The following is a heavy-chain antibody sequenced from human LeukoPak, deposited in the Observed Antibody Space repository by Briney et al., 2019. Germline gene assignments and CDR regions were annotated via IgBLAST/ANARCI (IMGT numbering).Heavy chain of an antibody. CDR1: GFTFSDYY. D-gene: IGHD2-15*01. CDR2: ISSSGSTI. CDR3: ARDPRYCSGVSCYLG. J-gene: IGHJ4*02. V-gene: IGHV3-11*01. Sequence: GGSLRLSCAASGFTFSDYYMSWIRQAPGKGLEWVSYISSSGSTIYYADSVKGRFTISRDNAKNSLYLQMNSLRAEDTAVYYCARDPRYCSGVSCYLGWGQGTLVTVSS.